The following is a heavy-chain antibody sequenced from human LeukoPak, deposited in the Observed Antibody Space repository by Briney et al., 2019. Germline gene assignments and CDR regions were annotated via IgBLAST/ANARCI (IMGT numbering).Heavy chain of an antibody. J-gene: IGHJ4*02. V-gene: IGHV3-48*03. CDR2: IGNTGRTI. Sequence: GGSLRLSCAASGFTFSSYEMNWVRQAPGRGLEWVSYIGNTGRTIYYTDSVKGRFTISRDNAKNSLYLQMNSLRAEDTAIYYCVRGDRYFFDFWGQGTLVAVSS. CDR1: GFTFSSYE. CDR3: VRGDRYFFDF.